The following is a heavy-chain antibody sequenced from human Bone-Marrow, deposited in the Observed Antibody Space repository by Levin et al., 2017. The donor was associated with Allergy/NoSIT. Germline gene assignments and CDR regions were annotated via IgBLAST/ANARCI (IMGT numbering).Heavy chain of an antibody. V-gene: IGHV3-23*01. CDR1: GFTFTNFA. CDR3: AKDFFGSGSYYSPPAGY. J-gene: IGHJ4*02. Sequence: GESLKISCVASGFTFTNFALSWVRQAPGKGLEWVSSISNSGGSTYYADSMKGRFTISRDNSIDTLYLHIDSLRPEDTAIYFCAKDFFGSGSYYSPPAGYWGQGTLVTVSS. D-gene: IGHD3-10*01. CDR2: ISNSGGST.